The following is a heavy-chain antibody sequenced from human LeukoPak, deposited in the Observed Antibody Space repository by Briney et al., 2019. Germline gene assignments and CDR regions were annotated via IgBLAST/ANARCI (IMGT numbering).Heavy chain of an antibody. CDR3: AKLLGGYGYDEVDY. D-gene: IGHD5-12*01. J-gene: IGHJ4*02. CDR1: GGSIRSSSYY. Sequence: SESLSLTCTVSGGSIRSSSYYWGRLRQPPGMGLEWIVSIYYSGCTDYIPARKSRSTISVDTSKNQFTLKLSSVTAADKAGYYCAKLLGGYGYDEVDYWGQGTLVTVSS. V-gene: IGHV4-39*01. CDR2: IYYSGCT.